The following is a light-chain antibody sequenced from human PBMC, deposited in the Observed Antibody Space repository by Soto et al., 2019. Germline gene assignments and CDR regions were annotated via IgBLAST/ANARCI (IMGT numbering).Light chain of an antibody. J-gene: IGKJ1*01. CDR2: DAS. Sequence: IQMTQSRSTLSASVGPRLTITCRASQSISSWLAWYQQKPGKAPKLLIYDASSLESGVPSRFSGSGSGTEFTLTISSLKPDDFATYYCQQYNSYSTFGQGTKVDIK. CDR1: QSISSW. CDR3: QQYNSYST. V-gene: IGKV1-5*01.